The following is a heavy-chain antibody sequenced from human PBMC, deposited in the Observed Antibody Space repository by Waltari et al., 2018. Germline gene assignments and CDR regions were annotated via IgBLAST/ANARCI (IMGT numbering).Heavy chain of an antibody. CDR1: GFSFSSYT. Sequence: EVQLVESGGDLVKPGGSLRLSWAASGFSFSSYTMNWVRQAPGNGLEWVSSISSSSTYISYADSVKGRFTISRDDAKNSLYLQMNSLRAEDTAFYYCTRDLYGSGGDWFDPWGQGTLVTVSS. J-gene: IGHJ5*02. V-gene: IGHV3-21*01. CDR3: TRDLYGSGGDWFDP. CDR2: ISSSSTYI. D-gene: IGHD3-10*01.